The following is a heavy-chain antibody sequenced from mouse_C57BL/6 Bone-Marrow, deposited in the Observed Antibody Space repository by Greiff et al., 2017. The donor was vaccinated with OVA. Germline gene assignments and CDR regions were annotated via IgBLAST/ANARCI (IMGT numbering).Heavy chain of an antibody. CDR3: ARGIYYGKAYFDV. CDR2: IYPGSGST. D-gene: IGHD2-1*01. CDR1: GYTFTSYW. Sequence: QVQLQQPGAELVKPGASVKMSCKASGYTFTSYWITWVKPRPGQGLEWIGDIYPGSGSTNYNEKFKSKATLTVDTSSSTAYMQLSSLTSEDSAVYYCARGIYYGKAYFDVWGTGTAVTVSS. J-gene: IGHJ1*03. V-gene: IGHV1-55*01.